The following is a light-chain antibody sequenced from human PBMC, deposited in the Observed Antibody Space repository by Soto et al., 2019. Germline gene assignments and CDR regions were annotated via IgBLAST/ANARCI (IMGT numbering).Light chain of an antibody. CDR1: SSDVGGYNY. V-gene: IGLV2-14*01. CDR2: DVS. J-gene: IGLJ1*01. CDR3: SSYTSSSTFYV. Sequence: QSVLTQPASVSGSPGQSITISCTGTSSDVGGYNYVSWYQQHPGKAPKLMIYDVSNRPSGVSNRFSGSKSGNTASLTLSGLQAEDEADYYCSSYTSSSTFYVVGTGTKVTVL.